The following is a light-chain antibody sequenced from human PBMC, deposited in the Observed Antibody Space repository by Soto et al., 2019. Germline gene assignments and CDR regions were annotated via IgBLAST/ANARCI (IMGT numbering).Light chain of an antibody. V-gene: IGKV4-1*01. Sequence: DIVLTQSPDSLAVSLGERATINCRSSQSVLYSPDNKNYLAWYKQKPGQPPKLLIYWASTRDSGVPDRFSGSGSGTDFPLTISSLQTEDVAVYYCQQYYSIPRTFGQGTKVEIK. CDR2: WAS. CDR3: QQYYSIPRT. CDR1: QSVLYSPDNKNY. J-gene: IGKJ1*01.